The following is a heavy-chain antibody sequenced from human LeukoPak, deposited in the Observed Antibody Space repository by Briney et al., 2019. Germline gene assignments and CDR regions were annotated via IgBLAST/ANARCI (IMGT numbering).Heavy chain of an antibody. J-gene: IGHJ4*02. Sequence: PSETLSLTCTVSGGSFSDHNWSWLRQPPGKGLEWIGYISYTGTTDYNPSLKSRVSISVDTSKSQFSLRLTSVTTADTAVSYCARGGAFLRFLPQLPLLYFDFWGQGTLLTVSS. CDR2: ISYTGTT. CDR3: ARGGAFLRFLPQLPLLYFDF. CDR1: GGSFSDHN. D-gene: IGHD3-3*01. V-gene: IGHV4-59*11.